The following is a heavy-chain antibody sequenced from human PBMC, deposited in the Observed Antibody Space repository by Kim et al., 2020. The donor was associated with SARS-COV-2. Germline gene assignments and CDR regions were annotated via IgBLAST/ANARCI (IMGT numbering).Heavy chain of an antibody. CDR1: GYTLTELS. D-gene: IGHD3-9*01. J-gene: IGHJ1*01. CDR2: FDPEDGET. V-gene: IGHV1-24*01. Sequence: ASVKVSCKVSGYTLTELSMHWVRQAPGKGLEWMGGFDPEDGETIYAQKFQGRVTMTEDTSTDTAYMELSSLRSEDTAVYYCATLHYDILTGLPQGDFQHWGQGTLVTVSS. CDR3: ATLHYDILTGLPQGDFQH.